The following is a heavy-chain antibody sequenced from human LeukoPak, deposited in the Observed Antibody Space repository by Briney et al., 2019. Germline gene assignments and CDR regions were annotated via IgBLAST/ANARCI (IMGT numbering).Heavy chain of an antibody. J-gene: IGHJ4*02. V-gene: IGHV3-23*01. Sequence: PGTSLRLSCAGSGFSFSSYGMSWVRQAPGKGLEWVSAISGSGGSTYYADSVKGRFTISRDNSKNTLYLQMNSLRAEDTAVYYCANRGYSYGPFDYWGQGTLVTVSS. CDR2: ISGSGGST. CDR1: GFSFSSYG. D-gene: IGHD5-18*01. CDR3: ANRGYSYGPFDY.